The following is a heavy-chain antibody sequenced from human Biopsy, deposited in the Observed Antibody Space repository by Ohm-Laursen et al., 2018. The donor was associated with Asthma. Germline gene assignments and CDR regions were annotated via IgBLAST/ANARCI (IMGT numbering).Heavy chain of an antibody. CDR2: IYSGGTS. D-gene: IGHD3-22*01. CDR3: ARGDSSNWSHYYFDY. Sequence: SLRLSCAASGFAVSRDHMFWVRQAPGKGLEWVSVIYSGGTSHTADSVRGRFTISRDYSKNTLYLQMHRLRAEDTAVYYCARGDSSNWSHYYFDYWGQGTLVTASS. J-gene: IGHJ4*02. CDR1: GFAVSRDH. V-gene: IGHV3-53*01.